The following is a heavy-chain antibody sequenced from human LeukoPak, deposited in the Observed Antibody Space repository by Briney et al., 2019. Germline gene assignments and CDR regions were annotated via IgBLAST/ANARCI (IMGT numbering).Heavy chain of an antibody. J-gene: IGHJ4*02. V-gene: IGHV1-2*02. CDR3: VREGNEVLTKNFDH. CDR2: INPHSGVT. D-gene: IGHD4/OR15-4a*01. Sequence: ASVKVSCKASGFTFSGYYIHWVRQAPEQGLEWMGYINPHSGVTSFPQKFQGRVTLSTDTSISAAYMELSSLISDDTAMYYCVREGNEVLTKNFDHWGQGALVTVSS. CDR1: GFTFSGYY.